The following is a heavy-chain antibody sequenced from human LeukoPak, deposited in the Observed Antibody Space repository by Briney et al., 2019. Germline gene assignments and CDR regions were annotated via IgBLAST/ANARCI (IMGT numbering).Heavy chain of an antibody. CDR1: GFTFSSYA. D-gene: IGHD4-17*01. J-gene: IGHJ4*02. Sequence: GGSLRLSCAASGFTFSSYAMNWVRQAPGKGLEWVAAISDDGSNKYDADSVKGRFTISRDNSKNTLYLQMNSLRAEDTAVYYCARAFSTTAFDSWGQGTLVTVSS. CDR3: ARAFSTTAFDS. V-gene: IGHV3-30*04. CDR2: ISDDGSNK.